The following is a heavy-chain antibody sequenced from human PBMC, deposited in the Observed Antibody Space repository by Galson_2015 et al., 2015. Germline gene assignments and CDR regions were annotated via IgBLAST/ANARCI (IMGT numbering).Heavy chain of an antibody. V-gene: IGHV4-59*01. D-gene: IGHD6-13*01. CDR2: IYYSGST. J-gene: IGHJ4*02. Sequence: SETLSLTCTVSGGSISSYYWSWIRQPPGKGLEWIGYIYYSGSTNYNPSLKSRVTISVDTFKNQFSLKLSSVTAADTAVYYCARGQYSSSWKIFDYWGQGTLVTVSS. CDR3: ARGQYSSSWKIFDY. CDR1: GGSISSYY.